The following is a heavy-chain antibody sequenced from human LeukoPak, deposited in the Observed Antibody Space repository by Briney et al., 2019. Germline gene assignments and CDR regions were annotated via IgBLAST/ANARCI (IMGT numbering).Heavy chain of an antibody. V-gene: IGHV1-2*02. J-gene: IGHJ6*02. CDR1: GYTFTGYY. D-gene: IGHD2-2*01. CDR3: ASVCSSTSCYGGPYYYYGMDV. CDR2: INPNSGGT. Sequence: ASVKVSCKASGYTFTGYYMHWVRQAPGQGLEWMGWINPNSGGTNYAQKFQGRVTMTRDTSISTAYMELSRLRSDDTAVYYCASVCSSTSCYGGPYYYYGMDVWGQGTTVTVSS.